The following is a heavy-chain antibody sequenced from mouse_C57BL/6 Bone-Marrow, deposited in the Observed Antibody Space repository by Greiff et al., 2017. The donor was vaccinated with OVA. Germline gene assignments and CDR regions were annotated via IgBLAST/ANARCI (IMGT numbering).Heavy chain of an antibody. CDR2: INPGSGGT. Sequence: VKLQESGAELVRPGTSVKVSCKASGYAFTNYLIEWVKQRPGQGLEWIGVINPGSGGTNYNEKFKGKATLTADKSSSTAYMQLSSLTSEDSAVYFCARDIYYGYAWFAYWGQGTLVTVSA. CDR1: GYAFTNYL. CDR3: ARDIYYGYAWFAY. D-gene: IGHD2-2*01. V-gene: IGHV1-54*01. J-gene: IGHJ3*01.